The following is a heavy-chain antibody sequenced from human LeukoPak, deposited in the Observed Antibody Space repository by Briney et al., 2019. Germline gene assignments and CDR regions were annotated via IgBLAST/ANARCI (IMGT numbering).Heavy chain of an antibody. Sequence: SGTLSLTCTVSGGSISSGSYYWSWIRQPAGKGLEWIGRIYTSGSTNYNPSLKSRVTISVDTSKNQFSLKLSSVTAADTAVYYCAREDGYRYYFDYWGQGTLVTVSS. CDR2: IYTSGST. V-gene: IGHV4-61*02. D-gene: IGHD5-24*01. CDR1: GGSISSGSYY. J-gene: IGHJ4*02. CDR3: AREDGYRYYFDY.